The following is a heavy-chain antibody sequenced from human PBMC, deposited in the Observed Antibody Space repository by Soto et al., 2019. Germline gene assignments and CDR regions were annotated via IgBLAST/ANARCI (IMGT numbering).Heavy chain of an antibody. CDR3: ARGGYSSGPDY. D-gene: IGHD6-19*01. J-gene: IGHJ4*02. Sequence: QVQLVQSGAEVEKPGASVKVSCKASGYTFTSFPIHWVRQAPGQRLEWMGWINPGNDNTRYSQKFQGRVTITRDTSASTAYMELSSLRSEDTAVYYCARGGYSSGPDYWGQGTLVTVSS. CDR1: GYTFTSFP. V-gene: IGHV1-3*01. CDR2: INPGNDNT.